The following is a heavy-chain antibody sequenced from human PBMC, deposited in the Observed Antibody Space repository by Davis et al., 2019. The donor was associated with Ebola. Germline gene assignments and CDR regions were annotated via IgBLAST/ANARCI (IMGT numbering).Heavy chain of an antibody. J-gene: IGHJ6*02. CDR3: AKGGDFPTSSLNHFYYGVDA. CDR2: INWNSAFI. Sequence: SLKISCAASGFTFDDHAIHWVRQAPGKGLEWVAGINWNSAFIVYVDSEKGRFTISRDNAKNSVYLQMNNLRVEDTALYYCAKGGDFPTSSLNHFYYGVDAWGQGTTVTVSS. D-gene: IGHD2-2*01. V-gene: IGHV3-9*01. CDR1: GFTFDDHA.